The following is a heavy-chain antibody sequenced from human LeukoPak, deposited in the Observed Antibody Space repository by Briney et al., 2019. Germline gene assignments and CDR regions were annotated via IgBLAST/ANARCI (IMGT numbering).Heavy chain of an antibody. CDR1: GYTFTGYY. D-gene: IGHD3-22*01. J-gene: IGHJ1*01. CDR2: INPNSGGT. CDR3: ARATYYYDSSGYRSEYFQH. Sequence: ASVKVSCKASGYTFTGYYMHWVRQAPGQGLEWMGWINPNSGGTNYAQKFQGRVTMTRDTSISTAYMELSRLRSDDTAVYYCARATYYYDSSGYRSEYFQHWGQGTLVTVSS. V-gene: IGHV1-2*02.